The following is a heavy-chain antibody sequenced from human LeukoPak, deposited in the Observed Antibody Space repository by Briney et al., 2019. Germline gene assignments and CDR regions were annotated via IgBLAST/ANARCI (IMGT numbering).Heavy chain of an antibody. Sequence: GGSLRLSCAASGFTVSSNYMSWVRQAPGKGLGWVPVIYSGGSTYYADSVKGRFTISRDNSKNTLYLQMNSLRAEDTALYYCAKRVLGREGGSDYWGQGTLVTVSS. CDR1: GFTVSSNY. CDR2: IYSGGST. J-gene: IGHJ4*02. D-gene: IGHD1-26*01. CDR3: AKRVLGREGGSDY. V-gene: IGHV3-66*04.